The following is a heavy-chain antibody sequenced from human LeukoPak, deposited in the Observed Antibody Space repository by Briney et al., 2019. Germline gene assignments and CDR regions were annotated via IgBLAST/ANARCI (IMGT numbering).Heavy chain of an antibody. V-gene: IGHV3-33*01. D-gene: IGHD2-15*01. CDR1: GFTFSSYG. Sequence: GSLRLSCAASGFTFSSYGMHWVRQAPGKGLEWVAVIWYDGSNKYYADSVKGRFTISRDNSKNTLYLQMNSLRAEDTAVYYCAREDSIVVVVAALKYYYYYGMDVWGQGTTVTVSS. CDR3: AREDSIVVVVAALKYYYYYGMDV. J-gene: IGHJ6*02. CDR2: IWYDGSNK.